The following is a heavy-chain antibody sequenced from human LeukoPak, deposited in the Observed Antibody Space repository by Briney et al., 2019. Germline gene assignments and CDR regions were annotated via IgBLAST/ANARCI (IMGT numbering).Heavy chain of an antibody. D-gene: IGHD2-2*01. CDR3: GRRHWNYCSSTSCLEGFDY. J-gene: IGHJ4*02. CDR1: GGSFSGYY. Sequence: PSESLCVTCAVYGGSFSGYYWSWIRQPPGKGLGWIGEINDGGSTNSKPSLKSRGTISVVTSKDQLSLKRRSVTAADTAVYYCGRRHWNYCSSTSCLEGFDYWGQGTLVTVSS. V-gene: IGHV4-34*01. CDR2: INDGGST.